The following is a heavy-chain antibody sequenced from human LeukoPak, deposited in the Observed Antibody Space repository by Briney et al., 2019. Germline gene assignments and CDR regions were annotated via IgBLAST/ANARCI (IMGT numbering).Heavy chain of an antibody. CDR3: ARVGGVGYYGSGSTDY. J-gene: IGHJ4*02. CDR2: INPNSGGT. Sequence: ASVKVSCKASGYTFTGYYMHWVRQAPGQGLEWMGWINPNSGGTNYAQKFQGRVTMTRDTSISTAYMKLSRLRSDDTAVYYCARVGGVGYYGSGSTDYWGQGTLVTVSS. D-gene: IGHD3-10*01. V-gene: IGHV1-2*02. CDR1: GYTFTGYY.